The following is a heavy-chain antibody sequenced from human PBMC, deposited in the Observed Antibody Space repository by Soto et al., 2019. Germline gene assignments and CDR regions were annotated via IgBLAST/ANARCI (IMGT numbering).Heavy chain of an antibody. V-gene: IGHV3-53*01. CDR3: TKLWGYYFES. J-gene: IGHJ4*02. CDR1: GFSVNDNY. Sequence: GGSVRLSCTASGFSVNDNYMAWVRQAPGKSPEWVAVIFTRSTAHYADSVTGRFTFSRDNSKRTLNLQLNNLRAEDTAVYYCTKLWGYYFESWGQGTLVTVPS. D-gene: IGHD3-22*01. CDR2: IFTRSTA.